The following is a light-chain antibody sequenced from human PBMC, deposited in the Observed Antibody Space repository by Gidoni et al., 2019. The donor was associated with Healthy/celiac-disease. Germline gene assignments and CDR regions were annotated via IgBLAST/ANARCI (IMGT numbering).Light chain of an antibody. V-gene: IGKV3-20*01. Sequence: EIVLTQSPGTLSLSPGERATLSCRASQSVSSSYLAWYQQKPGQAPRLLIYGSSGRATGIPDRFSGSGSGTDFTLTISRLEPEDFAVYYCQQYGSSPRVTFGQGTKVEIK. CDR3: QQYGSSPRVT. CDR2: GSS. CDR1: QSVSSSY. J-gene: IGKJ1*01.